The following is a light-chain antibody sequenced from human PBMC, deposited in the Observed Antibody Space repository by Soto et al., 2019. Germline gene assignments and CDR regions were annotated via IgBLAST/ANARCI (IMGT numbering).Light chain of an antibody. V-gene: IGLV1-47*01. Sequence: QSVLTQPPSASGTPGQTVTISCSGSYSNIGRNNVRWYQEVPGTAPKLLIYRNNQRPSGVPDRFSGSKSGTSASLAISGLRSDDEADYFCATWDDSLNGFYVFGTGTKVTVL. J-gene: IGLJ1*01. CDR1: YSNIGRNN. CDR2: RNN. CDR3: ATWDDSLNGFYV.